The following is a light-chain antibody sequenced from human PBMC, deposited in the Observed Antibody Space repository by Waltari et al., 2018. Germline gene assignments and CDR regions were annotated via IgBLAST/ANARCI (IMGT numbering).Light chain of an antibody. Sequence: EIVMTQSPATLSVSPGDRATLSCRASQSVSNNLAWYQQKPGQAPRLLIYDTSTRATGIPARFSGSGSGTEFTLTISSLQSEDFAVYYCQQYNNWPPWTFGQGTKLEIK. V-gene: IGKV3-15*01. J-gene: IGKJ1*01. CDR2: DTS. CDR3: QQYNNWPPWT. CDR1: QSVSNN.